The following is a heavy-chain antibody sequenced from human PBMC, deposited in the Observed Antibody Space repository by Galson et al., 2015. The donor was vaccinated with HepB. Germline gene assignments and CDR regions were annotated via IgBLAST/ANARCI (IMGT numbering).Heavy chain of an antibody. Sequence: SLRLSCAASGFTFSDYYMSWIRQAPGKGLEWVSYISSSSSYTNYADSVKGRFTISRDNAKNSLYVQMNSLRAEDTAVYYCARERGIVVVTTGAFDIWGQGTMGTVSS. J-gene: IGHJ3*02. CDR2: ISSSSSYT. CDR3: ARERGIVVVTTGAFDI. V-gene: IGHV3-11*05. D-gene: IGHD3-22*01. CDR1: GFTFSDYY.